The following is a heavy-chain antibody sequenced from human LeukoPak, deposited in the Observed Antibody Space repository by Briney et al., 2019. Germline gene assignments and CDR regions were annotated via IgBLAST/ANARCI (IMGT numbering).Heavy chain of an antibody. CDR1: GFTFSSYG. CDR2: ISYDGSNK. D-gene: IGHD6-19*01. V-gene: IGHV3-30*18. J-gene: IGHJ4*02. Sequence: GGSLRLSCAASGFTFSSYGMHWVRQAPGKGLEWVAVISYDGSNKYYADSVKGRFTISRDNSKNTLYLQMNSLRAEDTAVYHCAKDPKWWKQWGYFDYWGQGTLVTVSS. CDR3: AKDPKWWKQWGYFDY.